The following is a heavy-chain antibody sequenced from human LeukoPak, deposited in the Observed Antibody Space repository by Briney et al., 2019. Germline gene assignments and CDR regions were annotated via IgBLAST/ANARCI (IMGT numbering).Heavy chain of an antibody. CDR1: GGSISSSSYY. D-gene: IGHD6-19*01. CDR3: ARTIAVAGTGDAFDI. J-gene: IGHJ3*02. CDR2: IYYSGST. V-gene: IGHV4-39*07. Sequence: PSETLSLTCTVSGGSISSSSYYWGWIRQPPGKGLEWIGSIYYSGSTYYNPSLKSRVTISVDTSKNQFSLKLSSVTAADTAVYYCARTIAVAGTGDAFDIWGQGTMVTVSS.